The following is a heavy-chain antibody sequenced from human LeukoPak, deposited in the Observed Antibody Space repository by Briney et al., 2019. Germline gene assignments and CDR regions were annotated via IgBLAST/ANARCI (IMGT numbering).Heavy chain of an antibody. CDR2: IYHSGNS. Sequence: PSETLSLTCAVSGHFISSGYYWGWIRQPPGQGLEWIGSIYHSGNSYYNPSLKSRITISVDTSKNQFSLKLSSVTAAETAVYYCACTTKGSWHDDAFDIWGQGTMVTASS. V-gene: IGHV4-38-2*01. D-gene: IGHD6-13*01. CDR3: ACTTKGSWHDDAFDI. CDR1: GHFISSGYY. J-gene: IGHJ3*02.